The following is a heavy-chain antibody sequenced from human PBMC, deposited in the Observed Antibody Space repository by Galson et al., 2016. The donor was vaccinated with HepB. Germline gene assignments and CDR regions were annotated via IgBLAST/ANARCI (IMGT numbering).Heavy chain of an antibody. CDR2: IDHSGGST. CDR3: ARETDSESYYFDS. Sequence: SLRLSCAASGFTFSSYALSWVRQAPGKGLEWVSVIDHSGGSTYYIDSVEGRFTVSRDNSRNTLYLQMDSLRLEDTAIYYCARETDSESYYFDSWGQGTLVTVSS. J-gene: IGHJ4*02. V-gene: IGHV3-23*01. D-gene: IGHD4-11*01. CDR1: GFTFSSYA.